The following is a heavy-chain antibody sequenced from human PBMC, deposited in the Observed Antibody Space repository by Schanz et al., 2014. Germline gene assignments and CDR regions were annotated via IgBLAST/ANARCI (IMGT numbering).Heavy chain of an antibody. V-gene: IGHV4-31*03. D-gene: IGHD5-12*01. CDR2: IYHSGNT. Sequence: QVQLQESGPRLVKPSQTLSLTCTVSGGSIDVSGYYWSWIRQQPGKALEWIGYIYHSGNTYFKPSLQSRLAMSVDTSKNQFSLKLSSVTAADTAVYYCARAEINSGYARYYYGMDVWGQGTTVTVSS. CDR1: GGSIDVSGYY. J-gene: IGHJ6*02. CDR3: ARAEINSGYARYYYGMDV.